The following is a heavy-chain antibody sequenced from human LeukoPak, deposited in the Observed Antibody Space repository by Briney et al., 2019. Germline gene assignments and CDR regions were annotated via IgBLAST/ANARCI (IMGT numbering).Heavy chain of an antibody. V-gene: IGHV3-30-3*01. J-gene: IGHJ3*02. D-gene: IGHD3-10*01. CDR2: VASDGSQT. CDR1: GFSLGTNI. CDR3: ARERQDTIVHSGAFDI. Sequence: GGSLRLSCGASGFSLGTNIMYWGRQAPGKGLQRVAAVASDGSQTFYIESARSRVTISTDNSKNTLYLQMNTLRAEETAVYFCARERQDTIVHSGAFDIWGQGTMVTVSS.